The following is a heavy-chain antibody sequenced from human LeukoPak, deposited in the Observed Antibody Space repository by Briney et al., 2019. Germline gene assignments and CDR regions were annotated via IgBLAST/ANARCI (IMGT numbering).Heavy chain of an antibody. Sequence: GASVKVSCKASGGTFSSYAISWVRQAPGQGLEWMGGIIPILGTANYAQKFQGRVTITTDESTSTAYMELSSLRSEDTAVYYCARALGSGPPGWFDPWAREPWSPSPQ. CDR3: ARALGSGPPGWFDP. D-gene: IGHD1-14*01. V-gene: IGHV1-69*05. CDR1: GGTFSSYA. CDR2: IIPILGTA. J-gene: IGHJ5*02.